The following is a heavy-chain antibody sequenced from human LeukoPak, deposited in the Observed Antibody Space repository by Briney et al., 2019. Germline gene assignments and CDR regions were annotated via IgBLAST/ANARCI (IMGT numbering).Heavy chain of an antibody. Sequence: PGGSLRLSCAASGFTFSSYGMHWVRQAPGKGLEWVAVISYDGSNKYYADSVKGRFTISRDNSKNTLYLQMNSLRAEDTAVYYCAKDLGGQWLVVYGMDVWGQGTTVTVSS. CDR2: ISYDGSNK. J-gene: IGHJ6*02. CDR3: AKDLGGQWLVVYGMDV. V-gene: IGHV3-30*18. CDR1: GFTFSSYG. D-gene: IGHD6-19*01.